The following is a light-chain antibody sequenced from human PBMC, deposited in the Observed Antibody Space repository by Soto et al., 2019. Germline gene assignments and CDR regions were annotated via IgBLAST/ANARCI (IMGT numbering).Light chain of an antibody. V-gene: IGKV3-20*01. CDR2: GES. Sequence: EIVLTQSPGTLSFSPGDRATLSCRASQSVSSSYLAWYQQKTGQAPRLLIYGESSRATGIPDRLSGSGSGTDFTLTISRLEPEDFAVYYCQKYGSSPLTCGGGTKVDIK. CDR3: QKYGSSPLT. J-gene: IGKJ4*01. CDR1: QSVSSSY.